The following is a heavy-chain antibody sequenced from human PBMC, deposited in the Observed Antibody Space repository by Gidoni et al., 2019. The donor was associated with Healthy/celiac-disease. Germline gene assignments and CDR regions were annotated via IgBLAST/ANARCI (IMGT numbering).Heavy chain of an antibody. Sequence: QMQLVQSGPEVTKPVTSVKVSCKASGFTFTSSAVQWVRQARGQRLEWIGWIVVGSGNTNYAQKFQERVTITRDMSTSTAYMELSSLRSEDTAVYYCAAASSLRRKYIVVVPAAPGRGYYGMDVWGQGTTVTVSS. CDR3: AAASSLRRKYIVVVPAAPGRGYYGMDV. V-gene: IGHV1-58*01. CDR1: GFTFTSSA. J-gene: IGHJ6*02. CDR2: IVVGSGNT. D-gene: IGHD2-2*01.